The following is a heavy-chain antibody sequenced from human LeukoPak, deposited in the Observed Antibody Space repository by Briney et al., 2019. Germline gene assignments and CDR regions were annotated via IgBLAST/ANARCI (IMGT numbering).Heavy chain of an antibody. Sequence: GASVKVSCKASGGTFSSYAISWVRQAPGHGLEWMGGIIPIFGTANYAQKFQGRVTITADESTSTAYMELSSLRSEDTAVYYCARDYYDSSGYHRNNWFDPWGQGTLVTVSS. D-gene: IGHD3-22*01. J-gene: IGHJ5*02. CDR2: IIPIFGTA. V-gene: IGHV1-69*13. CDR1: GGTFSSYA. CDR3: ARDYYDSSGYHRNNWFDP.